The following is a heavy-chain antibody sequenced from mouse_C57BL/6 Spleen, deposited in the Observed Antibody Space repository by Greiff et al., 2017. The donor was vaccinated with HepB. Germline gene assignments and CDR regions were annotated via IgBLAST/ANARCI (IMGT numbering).Heavy chain of an antibody. Sequence: EVMLVESGEGLVKPGGSLKLSCAASGFTFSSYAMSWVRQTPEKRLEWVAYISSGGDYIYYADTVKGRFTISRDNARNTLYLQMSSLKSEDTAMYYCTRDYDEGTWFAYWGQGTLVTVSA. V-gene: IGHV5-9-1*02. CDR2: ISSGGDYI. CDR3: TRDYDEGTWFAY. CDR1: GFTFSSYA. D-gene: IGHD2-4*01. J-gene: IGHJ3*01.